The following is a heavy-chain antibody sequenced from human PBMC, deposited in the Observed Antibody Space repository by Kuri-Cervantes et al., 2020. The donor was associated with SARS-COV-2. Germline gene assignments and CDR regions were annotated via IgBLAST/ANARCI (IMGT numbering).Heavy chain of an antibody. D-gene: IGHD6-19*01. CDR3: SGAVAAPPYYYYYGMAV. J-gene: IGHJ6*02. CDR2: IYYSGST. V-gene: IGHV4-38-2*01. Sequence: GSLRLSCAVSGYSISSGYYWGWIRQPPGKGLEWIGYIYYSGSTNYNPSLKSRVTISVDTSKNQFSLKLSSVTAADTAVYYCSGAVAAPPYYYYYGMAVWGQGTTVTVSS. CDR1: GYSISSGYY.